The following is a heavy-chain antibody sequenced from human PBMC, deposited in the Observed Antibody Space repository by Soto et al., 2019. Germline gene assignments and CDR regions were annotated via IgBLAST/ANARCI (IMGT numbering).Heavy chain of an antibody. J-gene: IGHJ6*02. CDR2: INHSGST. Sequence: PSETLSLTCAVYGGSFSGYYWSWIRQPPGKGLEWIGEINHSGSTNYNPSLKSRVTISVDTSKNQFSLKLSSVTAADTAVYYCASSYYPYYYGMDVWGQGTTVTVSS. CDR1: GGSFSGYY. V-gene: IGHV4-34*01. CDR3: ASSYYPYYYGMDV.